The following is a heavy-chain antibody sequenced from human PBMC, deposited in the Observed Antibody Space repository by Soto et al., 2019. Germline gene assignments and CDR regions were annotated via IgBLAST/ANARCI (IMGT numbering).Heavy chain of an antibody. Sequence: ETLSLTCTVSGGSISSYYWSWIRQPPGKGLEWIGYIYYSGSTNYNPSLKSRVTISVDTSKNQFSLKLSSVTAADTAVYYCARRYGTTFDYWGQGTLVTVSS. CDR2: IYYSGST. CDR1: GGSISSYY. V-gene: IGHV4-59*01. D-gene: IGHD1-7*01. J-gene: IGHJ4*02. CDR3: ARRYGTTFDY.